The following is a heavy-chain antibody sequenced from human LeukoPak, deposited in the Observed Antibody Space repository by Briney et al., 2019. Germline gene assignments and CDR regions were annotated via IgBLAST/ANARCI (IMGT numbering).Heavy chain of an antibody. D-gene: IGHD3-22*01. J-gene: IGHJ4*02. CDR1: GFTFSSYG. CDR2: ISYDGSNK. Sequence: GGSLRLSCAASGFTFSSYGMHWVRQAPGKGLEWVAVISYDGSNKYYADSVKGRFTISRDNSKNTLYLQMNSLRAEDTAVYYCAKDGPFMMGVGVDYWGQGTLVTVSS. CDR3: AKDGPFMMGVGVDY. V-gene: IGHV3-30*18.